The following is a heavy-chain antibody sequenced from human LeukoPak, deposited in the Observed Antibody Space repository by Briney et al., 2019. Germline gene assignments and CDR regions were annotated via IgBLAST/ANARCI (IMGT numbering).Heavy chain of an antibody. CDR1: GGSFSGYY. J-gene: IGHJ4*02. V-gene: IGHV4-34*01. CDR2: IYYSGST. Sequence: SETLSLTCAVYGGSFSGYYWSWIRQPPGKGLEWIGSIYYSGSTYYNPSLKSRVTISVDTSKNQFSLKLSSVTAADTAVYYCARFSTVTYFDYWGQGTLVTVSS. D-gene: IGHD4-17*01. CDR3: ARFSTVTYFDY.